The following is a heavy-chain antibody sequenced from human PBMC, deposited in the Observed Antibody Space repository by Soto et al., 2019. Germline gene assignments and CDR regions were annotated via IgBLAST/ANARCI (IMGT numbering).Heavy chain of an antibody. V-gene: IGHV6-1*01. CDR3: ARKSFASGIYAHGLDV. CDR1: GDNVSSNSAA. CDR2: TYFRSYWFK. D-gene: IGHD3-10*01. Sequence: LSQTLSLTCAISGDNVSSNSAAWNWIRRSPSRGLEWLGRTYFRSYWFKDYAASVKSRITINPDTSKNQFSLQLSSVTPDDTAIYYCARKSFASGIYAHGLDVWGQGTAITVSS. J-gene: IGHJ6*02.